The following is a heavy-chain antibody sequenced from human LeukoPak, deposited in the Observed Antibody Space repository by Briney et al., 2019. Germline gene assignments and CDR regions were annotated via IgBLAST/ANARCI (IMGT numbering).Heavy chain of an antibody. J-gene: IGHJ4*02. V-gene: IGHV3-66*02. CDR1: GFTVSSNY. CDR2: IYSGGSA. Sequence: PGGSLRLSCAASGFTVSSNYMSWVRQAAGKGLEWVSVIYSGGSAYYADSVKGRLTISRDNSKNTLYLQMNSLRAEDTAVYYCARENTAMVAFDYWGQGTLVTVSS. CDR3: ARENTAMVAFDY. D-gene: IGHD5-18*01.